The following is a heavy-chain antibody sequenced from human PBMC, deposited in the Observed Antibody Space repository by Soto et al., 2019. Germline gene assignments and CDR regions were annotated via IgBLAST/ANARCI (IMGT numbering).Heavy chain of an antibody. CDR2: IYYSGST. V-gene: IGHV4-39*01. D-gene: IGHD3-10*01. CDR1: GGSISSSSYY. Sequence: SETLSLTCTVSGGSISSSSYYWGWIRQPPGKGLEWIGSIYYSGSTYYNPSLKSRVTISVDTSKNQFSLKLSSVTAADTAVYYCAGHGSGSYFSRSFGMDVWGQGTTVTVSS. J-gene: IGHJ6*02. CDR3: AGHGSGSYFSRSFGMDV.